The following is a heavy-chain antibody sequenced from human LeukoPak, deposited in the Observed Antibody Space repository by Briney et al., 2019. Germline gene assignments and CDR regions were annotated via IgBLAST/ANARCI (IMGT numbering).Heavy chain of an antibody. CDR3: AKNGDRGAYCTGGTCYPYFYYYMDV. Sequence: GGSLRLSCTASGFTFGDYAMSWFRQAPGKGLEWVGFIRSKAYGGTTENSASVKGRFTISRDDSKSIAYLQMNSLRAEDTAIYYCAKNGDRGAYCTGGTCYPYFYYYMDVWGKGTTVTI. CDR1: GFTFGDYA. CDR2: IRSKAYGGTT. D-gene: IGHD2-15*01. V-gene: IGHV3-49*03. J-gene: IGHJ6*03.